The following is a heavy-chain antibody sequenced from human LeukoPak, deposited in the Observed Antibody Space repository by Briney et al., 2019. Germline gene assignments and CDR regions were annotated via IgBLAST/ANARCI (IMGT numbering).Heavy chain of an antibody. Sequence: SETLSLTCTVSGGSISSYYWSWIRQPPGKGLEWIGYIYYSGSTNYNPSLKSRVTISVDTSKNQFSLKLSSVTAAGTAVYYCARAPEVRGVIRELAFDIWGQGTMVTVSS. J-gene: IGHJ3*02. CDR2: IYYSGST. V-gene: IGHV4-59*01. CDR1: GGSISSYY. D-gene: IGHD3-10*01. CDR3: ARAPEVRGVIRELAFDI.